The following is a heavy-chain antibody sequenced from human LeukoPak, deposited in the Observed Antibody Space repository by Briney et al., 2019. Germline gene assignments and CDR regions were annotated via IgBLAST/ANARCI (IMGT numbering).Heavy chain of an antibody. V-gene: IGHV3-21*01. D-gene: IGHD3-3*01. J-gene: IGHJ4*02. CDR3: ARDWSGDDY. Sequence: GRSLRLSCAASGFTFSSYAMHWVRQAPGKGLEWVSSISSSSTYIYYVDSVKGRFTISRDDAKNSLYLQMNSLRPEDTALYYCARDWSGDDYWGQGTLVTVSS. CDR1: GFTFSSYA. CDR2: ISSSSTYI.